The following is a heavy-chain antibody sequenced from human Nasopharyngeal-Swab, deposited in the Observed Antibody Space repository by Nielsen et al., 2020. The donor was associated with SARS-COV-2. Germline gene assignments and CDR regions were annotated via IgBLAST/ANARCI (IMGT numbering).Heavy chain of an antibody. CDR2: ISIHNGNT. J-gene: IGHJ4*02. Sequence: ASVKVSCKASGYTFANYGFSWVRQAPGQGLEWMGWISIHNGNTNYAQKLQGRVTMTTDTSTSTAYMELRSLRSGDTAVYYCARFVYSTGWYSLDYWGQGTLVTASS. CDR1: GYTFANYG. CDR3: ARFVYSTGWYSLDY. D-gene: IGHD6-19*01. V-gene: IGHV1-18*01.